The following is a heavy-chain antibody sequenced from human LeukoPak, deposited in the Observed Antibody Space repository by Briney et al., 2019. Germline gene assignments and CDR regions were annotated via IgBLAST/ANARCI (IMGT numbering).Heavy chain of an antibody. J-gene: IGHJ4*02. CDR1: GGSISSSGYY. V-gene: IGHV4-39*01. CDR2: IYYSGST. D-gene: IGHD2-15*01. Sequence: SETLSLTCTVSGGSISSSGYYWGWIRRPPGKGLQWIGTIYYSGSTYYSPSLKSRVTISVDTSKNQFSLKLSSVTAADTAVYYCARQVGYCSGGSCSFYFDHWGQGTLVTVSS. CDR3: ARQVGYCSGGSCSFYFDH.